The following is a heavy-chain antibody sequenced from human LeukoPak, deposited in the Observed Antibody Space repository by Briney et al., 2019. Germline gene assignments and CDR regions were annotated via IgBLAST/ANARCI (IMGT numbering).Heavy chain of an antibody. CDR3: ARVREETAMVNVYFDY. Sequence: GGSLRLSCAASGFTFSTYTMNWVRQAPGKGLEWVSSISSSSYFIYYADSVRGRFTISRDNAKNSLYLQMNSLRDEDTAVYYCARVREETAMVNVYFDYWGQGTLVTVSS. CDR1: GFTFSTYT. D-gene: IGHD5-18*01. J-gene: IGHJ4*02. CDR2: ISSSSYFI. V-gene: IGHV3-21*01.